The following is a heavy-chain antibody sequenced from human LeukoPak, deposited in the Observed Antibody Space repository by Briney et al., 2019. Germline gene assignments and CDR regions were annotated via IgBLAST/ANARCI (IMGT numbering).Heavy chain of an antibody. V-gene: IGHV3-23*01. CDR3: AKLTAVAGNDDY. CDR2: ISNSGGST. Sequence: GSLRLSCAASGFTFSSYAMTWVRQAPGKGLEWVSTISNSGGSTYYADSVKGRFTISRDNSKTTLYLQMNSLRAEDTAVYYCAKLTAVAGNDDYWGQGTLVTVSS. D-gene: IGHD6-19*01. J-gene: IGHJ4*02. CDR1: GFTFSSYA.